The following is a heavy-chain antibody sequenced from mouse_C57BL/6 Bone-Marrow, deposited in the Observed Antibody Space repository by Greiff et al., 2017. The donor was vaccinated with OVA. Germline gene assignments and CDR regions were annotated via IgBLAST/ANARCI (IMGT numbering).Heavy chain of an antibody. CDR1: GFTFSSYG. CDR2: ISSGGSYT. J-gene: IGHJ4*01. V-gene: IGHV5-6*01. Sequence: EVQRVESGGDLVKPGGSLKLSCAASGFTFSSYGMSWVRQTPDKRLEWVATISSGGSYTYYPDSVKGRFTISRDNAKNTLYLQMSSLKSEDTAMYYGARRDGYGGEDYWGQGTSVTVSS. D-gene: IGHD2-2*01. CDR3: ARRDGYGGEDY.